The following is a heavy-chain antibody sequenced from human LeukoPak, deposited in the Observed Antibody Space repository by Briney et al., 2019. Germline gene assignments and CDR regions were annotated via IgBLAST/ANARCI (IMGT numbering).Heavy chain of an antibody. CDR2: ISSSAGTI. Sequence: PGGSLRLSCAASGFSFSDYEMNWVRQAPGKGLEWVSYISSSAGTIFYADSVKGRFTISRDNAKNSLYLQMNSLRAEVTAVYYCARDDHRYFYYMDVWGKGTTVTVSS. J-gene: IGHJ6*03. CDR3: ARDDHRYFYYMDV. V-gene: IGHV3-48*03. CDR1: GFSFSDYE. D-gene: IGHD1-14*01.